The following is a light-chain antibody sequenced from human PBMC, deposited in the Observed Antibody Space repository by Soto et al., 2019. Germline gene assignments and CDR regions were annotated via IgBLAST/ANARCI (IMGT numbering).Light chain of an antibody. V-gene: IGKV1-5*01. CDR2: AAS. CDR3: QQVNNYPLT. J-gene: IGKJ5*01. CDR1: QTISSW. Sequence: DIQMTQSPSTLSGSVGDRVTITCRASQTISSWLAWYQQKPGKAPKLLIYAASTLQSGVPSRFSGSESGTDFTLTISSLQPEDFGTYYCQQVNNYPLTFGGGTRLENK.